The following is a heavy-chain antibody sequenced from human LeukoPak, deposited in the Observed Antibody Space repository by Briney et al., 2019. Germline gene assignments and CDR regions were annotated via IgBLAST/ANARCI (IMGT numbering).Heavy chain of an antibody. CDR2: IYPGDSDT. V-gene: IGHV5-51*01. D-gene: IGHD3-16*01. Sequence: GESLKISCKGSGYSFTTYWIGRVRPMPGKGLEWMGIIYPGDSDTRYSPSFQGQVTMSADKSINTAYLQWSSLKASDTAMYYCARWGRSSNYFDYWGQGTLVTVSS. CDR3: ARWGRSSNYFDY. J-gene: IGHJ4*02. CDR1: GYSFTTYW.